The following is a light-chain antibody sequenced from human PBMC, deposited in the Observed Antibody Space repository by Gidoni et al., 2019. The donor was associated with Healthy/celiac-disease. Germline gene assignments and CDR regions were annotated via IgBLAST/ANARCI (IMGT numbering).Light chain of an antibody. V-gene: IGLV3-19*01. J-gene: IGLJ3*02. CDR3: NSRDSSGNHLRV. CDR1: SLRSYY. Sequence: SSELTQDPALSVALGQTVRITCQGDSLRSYYASWYQQKPGQAPLLVIYGKNNRPSGIPDRFSGSSSGNTASLTITGAQAEDEADYYCNSRDSSGNHLRVFGGGTKLTVL. CDR2: GKN.